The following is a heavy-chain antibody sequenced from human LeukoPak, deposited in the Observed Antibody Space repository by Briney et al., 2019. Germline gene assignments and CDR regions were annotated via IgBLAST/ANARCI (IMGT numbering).Heavy chain of an antibody. D-gene: IGHD6-13*01. J-gene: IGHJ4*02. CDR1: GGTFSSYA. CDR3: ARGHGGYSSGWYYFDY. V-gene: IGHV1-69*05. CDR2: IIPIFGTA. Sequence: SVKVSCKASGGTFSSYAISWVRQAPGQGLEWMGGIIPIFGTANYAQKFQGRVTITTDESTSTAYMELSSLRSEDTAVYYCARGHGGYSSGWYYFDYWGQGTLVTVSS.